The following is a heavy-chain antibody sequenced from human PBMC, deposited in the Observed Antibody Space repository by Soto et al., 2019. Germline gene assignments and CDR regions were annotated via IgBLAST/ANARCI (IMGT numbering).Heavy chain of an antibody. CDR1: GGSISSGDYY. D-gene: IGHD3-22*01. CDR3: ARRFTMIRGGGFDP. Sequence: SETLSLTCTVSGGSISSGDYYWSWIRQPPGKGLEWIGYIYYSGSTYYNPSLKSRVTISVDTSKNQFSLKLSSVTAADTAVYYCARRFTMIRGGGFDPWGQGTLVTVYS. V-gene: IGHV4-30-4*01. J-gene: IGHJ5*02. CDR2: IYYSGST.